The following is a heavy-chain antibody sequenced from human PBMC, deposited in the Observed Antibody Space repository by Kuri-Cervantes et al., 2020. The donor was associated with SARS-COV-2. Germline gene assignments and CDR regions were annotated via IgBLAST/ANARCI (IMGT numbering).Heavy chain of an antibody. CDR2: ISSSSSYI. V-gene: IGHV3-21*01. D-gene: IGHD6-13*01. Sequence: GESQKISCAASGFTFSSYSMNWVREAPGKGLEWVSSISSSSSYIYYADSVKGRFTISRDSAKNSLYLQMNSLRAEDTAVYYCARAKQQLVPTSLFSYWGQGTLVTVSS. CDR3: ARAKQQLVPTSLFSY. J-gene: IGHJ4*02. CDR1: GFTFSSYS.